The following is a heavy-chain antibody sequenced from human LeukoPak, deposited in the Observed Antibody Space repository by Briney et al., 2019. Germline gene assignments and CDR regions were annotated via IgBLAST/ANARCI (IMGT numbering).Heavy chain of an antibody. CDR3: ARVLRRGFFDY. CDR1: GGSISTYY. J-gene: IGHJ4*02. CDR2: IQDGGST. D-gene: IGHD2-15*01. V-gene: IGHV4-59*12. Sequence: SETLSLTCTVSGGSISTYYWSWIRQPPGKGLEWIGYIQDGGSTNYNSHLKSRVTMSVDTSKNQFSLKLSSVTAADTAVYYCARVLRRGFFDYWGQGTLVTVSS.